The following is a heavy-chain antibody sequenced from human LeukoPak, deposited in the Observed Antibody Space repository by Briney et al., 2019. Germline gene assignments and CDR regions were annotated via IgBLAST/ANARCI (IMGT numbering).Heavy chain of an antibody. CDR3: ARQPYCSGGSCYPGWFDP. J-gene: IGHJ5*02. Sequence: GESLKISCKGSGYSFTSYWISWVRQMPGKGLEWMGRIDPSDSYTNYSSSFQGHVTISADKSISTAYLQWSSLKASDTAMYYCARQPYCSGGSCYPGWFDPWGQGTLVTVSS. D-gene: IGHD2-15*01. V-gene: IGHV5-10-1*01. CDR1: GYSFTSYW. CDR2: IDPSDSYT.